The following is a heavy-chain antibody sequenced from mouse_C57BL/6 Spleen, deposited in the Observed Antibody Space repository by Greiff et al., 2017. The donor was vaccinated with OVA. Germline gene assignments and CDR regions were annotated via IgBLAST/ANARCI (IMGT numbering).Heavy chain of an antibody. CDR1: GFSLTSYG. V-gene: IGHV2-6-1*01. D-gene: IGHD4-1*01. J-gene: IGHJ4*01. CDR3: ARHTGYAIDY. Sequence: VKLQESGPGLVAPSQSLSITCTVSGFSLTSYGVHWVRQPPGKGLEWLVVIWSDGSTTYNSAIKYRRSISKDLSTCPVFLKMNSLQTDDTAMYYCARHTGYAIDYWGQGTSVTVSS. CDR2: IWSDGST.